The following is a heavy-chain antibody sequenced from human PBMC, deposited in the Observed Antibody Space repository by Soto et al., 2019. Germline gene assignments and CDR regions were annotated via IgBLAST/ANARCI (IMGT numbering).Heavy chain of an antibody. Sequence: ASVKVSCKAAGYTLTGDYMHWVRQAPGQGLEWMGIINPSGGSTSYAQKFQGRVTMTRDTSTSTVYMELSSLRSEDTAVYYCASYYYDSSGLAYWGQGTMVTVSS. CDR3: ASYYYDSSGLAY. V-gene: IGHV1-46*03. D-gene: IGHD3-22*01. CDR1: GYTLTGDY. J-gene: IGHJ4*03. CDR2: INPSGGST.